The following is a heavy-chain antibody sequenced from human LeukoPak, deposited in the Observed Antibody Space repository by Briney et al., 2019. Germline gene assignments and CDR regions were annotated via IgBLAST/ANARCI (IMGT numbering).Heavy chain of an antibody. J-gene: IGHJ4*02. CDR2: AHYSGTA. CDR3: ASGDIEMATIFDY. V-gene: IGHV4-59*01. D-gene: IGHD5-24*01. Sequence: PEILSLTPTDPRDSINNYYCSTMPQPPGKGLEWVGYAHYSGTATSNPSLKSRVSMSIDTSKNQFSLKLSSVTASDTAVYYCASGDIEMATIFDYWGQGSLVTVSS. CDR1: RDSINNYY.